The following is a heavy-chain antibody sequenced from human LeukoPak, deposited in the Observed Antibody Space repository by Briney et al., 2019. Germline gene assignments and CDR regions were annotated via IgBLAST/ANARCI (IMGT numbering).Heavy chain of an antibody. Sequence: PGGSLRLSCAASGFTFDDYAMHWVRQAPGKGLEWVSGISWNSGSIGYADSVKGRFTISRDNAKNSLYLQMNSLRAEDTAVYYCARVGGSEVFRHSWFDPWGQGTLVTVSS. CDR1: GFTFDDYA. J-gene: IGHJ5*02. CDR2: ISWNSGSI. CDR3: ARVGGSEVFRHSWFDP. V-gene: IGHV3-9*01.